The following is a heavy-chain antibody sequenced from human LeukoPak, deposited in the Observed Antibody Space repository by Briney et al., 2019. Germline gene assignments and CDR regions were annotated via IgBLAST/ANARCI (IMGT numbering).Heavy chain of an antibody. J-gene: IGHJ4*02. CDR2: ISYDGPNK. Sequence: PGRSLRLSCAASGFTFSSYAMHWVRRAPGKGLEWVAVISYDGPNKNYADTVKGGFTISRDNSKNTLYLQMNSLRAEDTAVYYCARGVRIAVAGNIDYWGQGTLVTVSS. V-gene: IGHV3-30*04. D-gene: IGHD6-19*01. CDR1: GFTFSSYA. CDR3: ARGVRIAVAGNIDY.